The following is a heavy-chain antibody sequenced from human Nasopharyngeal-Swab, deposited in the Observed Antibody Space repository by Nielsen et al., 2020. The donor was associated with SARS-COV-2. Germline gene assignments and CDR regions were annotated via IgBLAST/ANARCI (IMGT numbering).Heavy chain of an antibody. CDR1: GYTFTSYY. J-gene: IGHJ4*02. CDR3: AREDMGYFDY. CDR2: INPSGGST. V-gene: IGHV1-46*01. Sequence: ASVKVSCKASGYTFTSYYMHWVRQAPGQGLEWMGIINPSGGSTSYAQKFQGRVTMTTDTSTSTAYMELRSLRSDDTAVYYCAREDMGYFDYWGQGTLVTVSS.